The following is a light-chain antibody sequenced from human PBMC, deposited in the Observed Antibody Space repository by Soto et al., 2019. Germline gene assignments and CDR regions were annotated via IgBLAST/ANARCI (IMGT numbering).Light chain of an antibody. Sequence: QSALTQPASVSGSPGQSITISCTGTSSDVGSYNLVSWYQQHPGKAPKLMIYEDSKRPSGVSNRFFGSKSGNTASLTISGLHAEDEADYFCCSYARGSTLVFGGGTKVTVL. CDR3: CSYARGSTLV. J-gene: IGLJ3*02. V-gene: IGLV2-23*01. CDR1: SSDVGSYNL. CDR2: EDS.